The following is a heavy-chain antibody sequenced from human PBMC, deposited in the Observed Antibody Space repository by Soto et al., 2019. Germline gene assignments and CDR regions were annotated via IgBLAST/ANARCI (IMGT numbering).Heavy chain of an antibody. CDR1: GGSFSCYY. CDR3: ARSSLYYYYGMDV. J-gene: IGHJ6*02. CDR2: INHSGST. V-gene: IGHV4-34*01. D-gene: IGHD6-6*01. Sequence: SETLSLTCAVYGGSFSCYYWSWIRQPPGKGLEWIGEINHSGSTNYNPSLKSRVTISVDTSKNQFSLKLSSVTAADTAVYYCARSSLYYYYGMDVWGQGTTVTVSS.